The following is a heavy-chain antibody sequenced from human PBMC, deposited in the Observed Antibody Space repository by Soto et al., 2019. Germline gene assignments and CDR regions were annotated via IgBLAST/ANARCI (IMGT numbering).Heavy chain of an antibody. V-gene: IGHV3-48*02. J-gene: IGHJ4*02. CDR1: GFTFSSYS. Sequence: EVQLVESGGGLVQPGGSLRLSCAASGFTFSSYSMNWVRQAPGKGLEWVSYISSSSSTIYYADSVKGRFTISRDNAKNSLYLQMNSLRDEDTAVYYCARDGAEAAAGPTPFDYWGQGTLVTVSS. CDR3: ARDGAEAAAGPTPFDY. D-gene: IGHD6-13*01. CDR2: ISSSSSTI.